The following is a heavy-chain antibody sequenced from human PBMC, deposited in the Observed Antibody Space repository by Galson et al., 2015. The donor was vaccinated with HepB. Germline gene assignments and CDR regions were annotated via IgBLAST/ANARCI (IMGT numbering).Heavy chain of an antibody. V-gene: IGHV3-21*01. D-gene: IGHD4-23*01. CDR3: ARADGGNPRSED. CDR2: ISSSSSYI. Sequence: SLRLSCAASGFTFSSYSMNWVRQAPGKGLEWVSSISSSSSYIYYADSVKGRFTISRDNAKNSLYLQMNSLRAEDTAVYYCARADGGNPRSEDWGQGTLVTVSS. J-gene: IGHJ4*02. CDR1: GFTFSSYS.